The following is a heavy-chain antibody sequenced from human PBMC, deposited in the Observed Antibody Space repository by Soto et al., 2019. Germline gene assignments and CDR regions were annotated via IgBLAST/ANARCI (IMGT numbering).Heavy chain of an antibody. V-gene: IGHV4-34*01. J-gene: IGHJ3*01. D-gene: IGHD2-8*01. CDR3: ARENFGVIIHDAFDL. CDR1: GGSFSGYY. Sequence: SETLSLTCAVYGGSFSGYYWSWIRQPPGKGLEWIGEINHSGSTNYNPSLKSRVTISVDTSKNQFSLKLSSVTAADTAVYYCARENFGVIIHDAFDLWGQGTMVTVSS. CDR2: INHSGST.